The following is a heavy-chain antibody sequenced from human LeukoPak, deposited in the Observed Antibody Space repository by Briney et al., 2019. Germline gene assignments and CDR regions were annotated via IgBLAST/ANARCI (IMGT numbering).Heavy chain of an antibody. J-gene: IGHJ4*02. CDR1: GGSISSGDYY. CDR2: IYYSGST. D-gene: IGHD3-22*01. Sequence: PSQTLSLTCTVSGGSISSGDYYWSWIRQPPGKGLEWIGYIYYSGSTYYNPSLKSRVTISVDTSKNQFSLKLSSVTAADTAVYYCARWWGRDYDSSGYYYANRLYYFDYWGQGTLVTVSS. V-gene: IGHV4-30-4*01. CDR3: ARWWGRDYDSSGYYYANRLYYFDY.